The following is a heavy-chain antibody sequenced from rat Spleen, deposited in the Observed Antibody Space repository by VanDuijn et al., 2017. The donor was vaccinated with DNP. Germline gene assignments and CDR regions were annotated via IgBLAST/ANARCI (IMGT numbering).Heavy chain of an antibody. V-gene: IGHV3-1*01. Sequence: EVQLQESGPGLVKPSQSLSLTCSVTGYSITSSYRWNWIRKFPGNKMELIGHISYSGSTHYNPSLKSRISITRDTSKNQFFLQLNSVTTEDTATYYCARWKIGPHYFDYWGQGVMVTVSS. CDR2: ISYSGST. CDR3: ARWKIGPHYFDY. CDR1: GYSITSSY. J-gene: IGHJ2*01. D-gene: IGHD1-5*01.